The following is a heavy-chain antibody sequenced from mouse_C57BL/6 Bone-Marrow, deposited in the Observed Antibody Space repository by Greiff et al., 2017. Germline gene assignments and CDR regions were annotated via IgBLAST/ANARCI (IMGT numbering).Heavy chain of an antibody. J-gene: IGHJ3*01. CDR1: GFTFSSYA. Sequence: EVMLVESGGGLVKPGGSLKLSCAASGFTFSSYAMSWVRQTPEKRLEWVATISDGGSYTYYPDNVKGRFTISRDNAKNNLYLQMSHLKSEDTAMYYCARESPIYYDYDVWFADWGKGTLVTVSA. CDR3: ARESPIYYDYDVWFAD. V-gene: IGHV5-4*01. D-gene: IGHD2-4*01. CDR2: ISDGGSYT.